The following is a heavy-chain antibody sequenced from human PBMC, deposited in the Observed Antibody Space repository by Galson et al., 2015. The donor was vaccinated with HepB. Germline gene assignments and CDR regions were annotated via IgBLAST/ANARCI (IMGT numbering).Heavy chain of an antibody. D-gene: IGHD3-10*01. V-gene: IGHV3-53*01. CDR3: ARASAGY. J-gene: IGHJ4*02. CDR1: GFSVSSNY. Sequence: SLRLSCAASGFSVSSNYVSWVRQAPGKGLEWVSVIHSGGRTDYADSVKGRFSISRDNSKNTVYLQMNSLRAEDTAVYYCARASAGYWGQGTLVTVSS. CDR2: IHSGGRT.